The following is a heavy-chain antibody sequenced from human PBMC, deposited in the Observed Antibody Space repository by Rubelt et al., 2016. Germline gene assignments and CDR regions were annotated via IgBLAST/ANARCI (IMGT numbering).Heavy chain of an antibody. CDR3: AREKEWEPDAFDI. J-gene: IGHJ3*02. D-gene: IGHD1-26*01. CDR1: GFTFSSYG. CDR2: ISYDGSNK. V-gene: IGHV3-30*03. Sequence: QVQLVESGGGVVQPGRSLRLSCAASGFTFSSYGMHWVRQAPGKGLEWVAVISYDGSNKYYADSVKGRFTISRDNSKNTRYLQMNSLRAEDTAVYYCAREKEWEPDAFDIWGQGTMVTVSS.